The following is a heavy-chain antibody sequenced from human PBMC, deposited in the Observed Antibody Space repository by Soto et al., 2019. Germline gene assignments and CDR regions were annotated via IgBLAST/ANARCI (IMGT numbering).Heavy chain of an antibody. CDR1: GFSFTGYY. CDR3: AGQVPFHI. Sequence: ASVKVSCKASGFSFTGYYIHWLRQAPGQGLEWMGWINAHSGGTEYAQKFQGRVTLTRDTSIATAYLTLTSLTSDDTALYYCAGQVPFHIWGQGTMVTVSS. CDR2: INAHSGGT. J-gene: IGHJ3*02. V-gene: IGHV1-2*02.